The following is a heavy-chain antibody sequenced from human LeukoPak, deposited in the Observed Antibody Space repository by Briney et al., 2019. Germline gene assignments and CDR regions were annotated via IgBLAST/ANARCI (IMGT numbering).Heavy chain of an antibody. J-gene: IGHJ4*02. CDR3: LKKGQNGDYGKPD. D-gene: IGHD4-17*01. CDR2: ISRHSGAST. Sequence: GGSLRLSCAASGFTFSSYDMYWVRQAPGKGLECVASISRHSGASTYYAASVKGRFTISRDNSRSTLYLQMNSLRADDTAVYYCLKKGQNGDYGKPDWGQGTLVTVSS. V-gene: IGHV3-23*01. CDR1: GFTFSSYD.